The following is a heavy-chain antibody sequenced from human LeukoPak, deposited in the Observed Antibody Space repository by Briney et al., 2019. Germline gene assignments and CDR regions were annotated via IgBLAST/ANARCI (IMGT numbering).Heavy chain of an antibody. J-gene: IGHJ6*02. CDR1: GGSISDNY. Sequence: SETLSLTCTVSGGSISDNYWSWIRQPAGKGPEWIGRIYTSGSTNYNPSLKSRVIMSVDTSKNQFSLKLSSVTAADTAVYYCARGGATVTGGMDVWGQGTTVTVSS. CDR3: ARGGATVTGGMDV. D-gene: IGHD4-17*01. V-gene: IGHV4-4*07. CDR2: IYTSGST.